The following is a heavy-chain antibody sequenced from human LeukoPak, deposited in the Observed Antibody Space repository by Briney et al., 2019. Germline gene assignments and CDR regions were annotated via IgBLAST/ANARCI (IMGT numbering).Heavy chain of an antibody. Sequence: ASAKVSCKASGYTFTSYAMHWVRQAPGQRLEWMGWINAGNGNTKYSQKFQGRVTITRDTSASTAYMELSSLRSEDTAVYYCAREYSSGWYVPGDYWGQGTLVTVSS. CDR1: GYTFTSYA. CDR3: AREYSSGWYVPGDY. J-gene: IGHJ4*02. V-gene: IGHV1-3*01. CDR2: INAGNGNT. D-gene: IGHD6-19*01.